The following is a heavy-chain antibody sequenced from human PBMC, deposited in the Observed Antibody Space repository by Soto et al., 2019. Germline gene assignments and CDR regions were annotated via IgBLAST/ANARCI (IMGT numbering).Heavy chain of an antibody. V-gene: IGHV3-48*02. Sequence: GGSLRLSCAASGFTFSIYSMKWVRHAPGKGLEWVSYISSSSSTIYYADSVKGRFTISRDNAKNSLYLQMNSLRDEDTAVYYCAREVYYDSSGPFFDYWGQGTLVTVSS. J-gene: IGHJ4*02. D-gene: IGHD3-22*01. CDR2: ISSSSSTI. CDR1: GFTFSIYS. CDR3: AREVYYDSSGPFFDY.